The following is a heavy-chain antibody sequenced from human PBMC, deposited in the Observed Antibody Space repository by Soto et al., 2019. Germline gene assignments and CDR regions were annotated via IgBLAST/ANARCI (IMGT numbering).Heavy chain of an antibody. D-gene: IGHD6-19*01. V-gene: IGHV1-69*13. CDR1: GGTFSSYA. CDR2: IIPIFGTA. J-gene: IGHJ6*02. CDR3: ARLNSRSHSSGWLSPDYYYYGMDV. Sequence: SVKVSCKASGGTFSSYAISWVRQAPGQGLEGMGGIIPIFGTANYAQKFQGRVTITADESTSTAYMELSSLRSEDTAVYYCARLNSRSHSSGWLSPDYYYYGMDVWGQGTTVTVSS.